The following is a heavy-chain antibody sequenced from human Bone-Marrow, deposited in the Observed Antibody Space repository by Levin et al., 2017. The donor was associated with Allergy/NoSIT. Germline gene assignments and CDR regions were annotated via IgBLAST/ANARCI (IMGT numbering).Heavy chain of an antibody. D-gene: IGHD7-27*01. CDR3: AKDSTMEITRDWHFDL. V-gene: IGHV3-23*01. Sequence: QAGGFLRLSCAASGFTFRNYAMNWVRQAPGKGLEWVSGSSGRGENTYYADSVKGRFIMSRDNSKNTVSLQMSRLRDDDTAVYYCAKDSTMEITRDWHFDLWGRGTLVSVTS. J-gene: IGHJ2*01. CDR2: SSGRGENT. CDR1: GFTFRNYA.